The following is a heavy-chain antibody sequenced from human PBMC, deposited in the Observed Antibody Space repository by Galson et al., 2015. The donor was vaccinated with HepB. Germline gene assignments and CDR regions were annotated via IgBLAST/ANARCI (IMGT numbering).Heavy chain of an antibody. V-gene: IGHV1-18*01. CDR2: ISAYNGNT. CDR1: GYTFTSYG. CDR3: ASLRGTMVRGVNRWFDP. D-gene: IGHD3-10*01. Sequence: SVKVSCKASGYTFTSYGISWVRQAPGQELEWMGWISAYNGNTNYAQKLQGRVTMTTDTSTSTAYMELRSLRSDDTAVYYCASLRGTMVRGVNRWFDPWGQGTLVTVSS. J-gene: IGHJ5*02.